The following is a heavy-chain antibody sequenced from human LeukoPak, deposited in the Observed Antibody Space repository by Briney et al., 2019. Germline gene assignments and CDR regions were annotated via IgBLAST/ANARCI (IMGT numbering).Heavy chain of an antibody. CDR3: ARDHFGSLDS. D-gene: IGHD3-10*01. CDR2: DYCGGNT. CDR1: GFSVTTDSYC. J-gene: IGHJ4*02. V-gene: IGHV4-61*01. Sequence: PSEALSLTCTVSGFSVTTDSYCWGWIRQPPGKGLEWIGYDYCGGNTNYDPSLKRRVTISVDTSKNQFSLTLTSVTAADTAVYFCARDHFGSLDSWGQGILVTVSS.